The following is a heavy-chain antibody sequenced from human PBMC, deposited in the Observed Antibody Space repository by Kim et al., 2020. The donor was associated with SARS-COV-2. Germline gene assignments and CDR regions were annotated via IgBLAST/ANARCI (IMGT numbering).Heavy chain of an antibody. J-gene: IGHJ6*02. CDR2: IYYSGST. D-gene: IGHD3-10*01. Sequence: SETLSLTCTVSGGSISSGGYYWSWLRQHPGKGLEWIGYIYYSGSTYYNPSLKRRVTISVDTSKNQFSLKLSSVTAADTAVYYCARTEGSGSYFRPYYYYGMDVWGQGTTVTVSS. CDR1: GGSISSGGYY. V-gene: IGHV4-31*03. CDR3: ARTEGSGSYFRPYYYYGMDV.